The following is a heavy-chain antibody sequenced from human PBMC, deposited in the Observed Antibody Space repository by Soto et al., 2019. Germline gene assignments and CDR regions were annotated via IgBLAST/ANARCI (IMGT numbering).Heavy chain of an antibody. Sequence: ASVKVSCKASGYTFTGYAMHWVRQAPGQRLEWMGWINAGNGNTKYSQKFQGRVTVTRDTSASAAYMELSSLSSEDTAVYYCARAVAVAADFDYWGQGTLVTVSS. CDR1: GYTFTGYA. D-gene: IGHD6-19*01. CDR3: ARAVAVAADFDY. CDR2: INAGNGNT. J-gene: IGHJ4*02. V-gene: IGHV1-3*01.